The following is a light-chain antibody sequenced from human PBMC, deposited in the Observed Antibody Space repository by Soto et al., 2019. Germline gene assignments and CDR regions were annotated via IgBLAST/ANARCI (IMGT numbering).Light chain of an antibody. V-gene: IGKV4-1*01. J-gene: IGKJ2*01. CDR2: WAS. CDR3: QQYESTPPT. CDR1: QSVLYSSNNKNY. Sequence: DIVMTQSPDSLAVSLGERATINCKSSQSVLYSSNNKNYLAWYQQRPGQPPKLLIYWASTREYGVPDRCSGSGSGTDFTLTITSLQAEDVAVYYCQQYESTPPTFGQGTKLEIK.